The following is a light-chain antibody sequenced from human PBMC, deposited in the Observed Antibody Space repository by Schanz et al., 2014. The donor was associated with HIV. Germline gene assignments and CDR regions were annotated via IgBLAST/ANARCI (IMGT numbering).Light chain of an antibody. CDR3: QQYGGSPPT. Sequence: EIVLTQSPGTLSLSPGERATLSCRASQSVDNTYLAWYQQKHGQAPRLLIYGASSRATGIPDRFSGGGSGTDFTLTINRLEPEDFAVYTCQQYGGSPPTFGGGTKVEIK. J-gene: IGKJ4*01. CDR1: QSVDNTY. V-gene: IGKV3-20*01. CDR2: GAS.